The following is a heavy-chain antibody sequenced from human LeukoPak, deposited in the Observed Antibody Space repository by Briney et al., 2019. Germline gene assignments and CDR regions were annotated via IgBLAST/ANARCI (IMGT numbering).Heavy chain of an antibody. CDR1: GFTFSSYA. D-gene: IGHD4-17*01. CDR2: ISGSGGST. CDR3: AKDEGYGDYGGYFDY. Sequence: GGSLRLSCAASGFTFSSYAMSWVRQAPGKGLEWVSAISGSGGSTYYADSVKGQFTISRDNSKNTLYLQMSSLRAEDTAVYYCAKDEGYGDYGGYFDYWGQGTLVTVSS. J-gene: IGHJ4*02. V-gene: IGHV3-23*01.